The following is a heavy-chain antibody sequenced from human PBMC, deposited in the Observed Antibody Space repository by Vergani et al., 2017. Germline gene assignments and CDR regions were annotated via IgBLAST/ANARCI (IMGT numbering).Heavy chain of an antibody. D-gene: IGHD3-10*01. Sequence: QVQLQESGPGLVKPSETLTLTCDVSDSSIMTNPYWGWFRQSPGKGLEWIRCIHHSGDTHYNSSLKRRVSISIVSSSKFSLSLTSVTAADTAIYYCARHRGSGGFFPSSYFYGMDVWGHGTTVTVAS. CDR2: IHHSGDT. J-gene: IGHJ6*02. V-gene: IGHV4-38-2*01. CDR1: DSSIMTNPY. CDR3: ARHRGSGGFFPSSYFYGMDV.